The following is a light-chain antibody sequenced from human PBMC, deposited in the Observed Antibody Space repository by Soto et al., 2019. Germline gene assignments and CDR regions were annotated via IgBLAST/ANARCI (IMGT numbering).Light chain of an antibody. CDR2: LGS. CDR1: QSLLHSDGYNY. V-gene: IGKV2-28*01. Sequence: DIVMTQSPLSLPVTPGEPAPISCRSSQSLLHSDGYNYLDWYLQKPGQSPQLLICLGSNRASGVPDRFSGSGSGTDFTLTISRVEAEDFGVYYCMQALQTPWTFGQGTQVEIK. CDR3: MQALQTPWT. J-gene: IGKJ1*01.